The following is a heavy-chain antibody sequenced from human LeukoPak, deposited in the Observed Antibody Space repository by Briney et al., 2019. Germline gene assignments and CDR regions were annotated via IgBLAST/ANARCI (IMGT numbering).Heavy chain of an antibody. CDR2: TYYRFKWYN. Sequence: SQTLSLTCAISGDSVSSNSAAWNWIRQSPSRGLEWLGRTYYRFKWYNDYAVSVKSRITINPDTSKNQFSLQLNSVTPEDTAVYYCARGGIAAPSGWFDPWGQGTLVTVSS. J-gene: IGHJ5*02. CDR1: GDSVSSNSAA. CDR3: ARGGIAAPSGWFDP. D-gene: IGHD6-6*01. V-gene: IGHV6-1*01.